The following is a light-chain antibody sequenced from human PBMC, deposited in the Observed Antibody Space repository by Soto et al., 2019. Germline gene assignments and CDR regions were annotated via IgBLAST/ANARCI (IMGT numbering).Light chain of an antibody. CDR1: QSISNS. Sequence: EIVMTQSPASLSVSPGETATLSCRASQSISNSLAWYQQKPGQAPSLLIYGASTRATGIPARFSGSGSGTEFTLTIRSLQSEDSGLYYCQQYNNWPPRTFGQGTKLQIK. CDR2: GAS. J-gene: IGKJ2*01. CDR3: QQYNNWPPRT. V-gene: IGKV3-15*01.